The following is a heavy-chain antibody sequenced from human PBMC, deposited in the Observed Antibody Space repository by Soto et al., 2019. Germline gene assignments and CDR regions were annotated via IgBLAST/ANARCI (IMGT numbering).Heavy chain of an antibody. CDR1: GFTFSSYA. CDR3: ARGAHWVLAVAGKSGNTYYYYGMDV. J-gene: IGHJ6*02. D-gene: IGHD6-19*01. Sequence: GGSLRLSCAASGFTFSSYAMHWVRQAPGKGLEWVAVISYDGSNKYYADSVKGRFTISRDNSKNTLYLQMNSLRAEDTAVYYCARGAHWVLAVAGKSGNTYYYYGMDVWGQGTTVTVSS. V-gene: IGHV3-30-3*01. CDR2: ISYDGSNK.